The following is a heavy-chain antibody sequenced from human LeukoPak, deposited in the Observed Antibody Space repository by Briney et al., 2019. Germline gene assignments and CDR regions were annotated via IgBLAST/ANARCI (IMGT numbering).Heavy chain of an antibody. CDR3: ARGPPYNWYFDL. Sequence: PGGSLRLSCAASGFTFSSYGMNWVRQAPGKGLEWVSYISYSGSTIYYADSVKGRFTISRDNAKKSLSLQINSLRAEDTAVYYCARGPPYNWYFDLWGRGTLVTVSS. V-gene: IGHV3-48*03. J-gene: IGHJ2*01. D-gene: IGHD4-11*01. CDR2: ISYSGSTI. CDR1: GFTFSSYG.